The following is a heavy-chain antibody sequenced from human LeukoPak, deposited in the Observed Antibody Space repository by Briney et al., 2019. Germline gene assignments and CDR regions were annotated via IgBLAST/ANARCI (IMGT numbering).Heavy chain of an antibody. CDR3: TRGAGSGWYFFYSY. Sequence: QPGGSLRLSCAASGFTFSSYWMSWVRQAPGKGLEWVANIKQDGSEKYYVDSVKGRFTISRDNSKNTLYLQMNSLRAEDTALYYCTRGAGSGWYFFYSYWGQGTLVTVSS. D-gene: IGHD6-19*01. CDR1: GFTFSSYW. CDR2: IKQDGSEK. V-gene: IGHV3-7*03. J-gene: IGHJ4*02.